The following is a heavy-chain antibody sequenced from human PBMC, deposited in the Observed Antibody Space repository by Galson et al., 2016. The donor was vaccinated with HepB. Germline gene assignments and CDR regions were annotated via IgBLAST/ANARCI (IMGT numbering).Heavy chain of an antibody. Sequence: SVKVSCKASGGTFSSYAINWVRQAPGQGLEWMGGIIPIFGTTNYAQKFQGRVTITADESTSTAYMELSSLRSEDTAVYYCARDRGAVAGGGWFYWGQGTLVTVSS. CDR2: IIPIFGTT. V-gene: IGHV1-69*13. CDR1: GGTFSSYA. D-gene: IGHD6-19*01. CDR3: ARDRGAVAGGGWFY. J-gene: IGHJ4*02.